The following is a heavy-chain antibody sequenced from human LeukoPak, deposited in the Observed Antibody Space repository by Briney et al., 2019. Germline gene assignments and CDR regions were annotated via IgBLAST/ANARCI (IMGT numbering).Heavy chain of an antibody. D-gene: IGHD5-18*01. Sequence: SVKVSCKASGGTFSSYAISWVRQAPGQGPEWMGRIIPILGIANYAQKFQGRVTITADKSTSTAYMELSSLRSEDTAVYYCARGAGGYSYGYYLSYWGQGTLVTVSS. J-gene: IGHJ4*02. CDR2: IIPILGIA. V-gene: IGHV1-69*04. CDR1: GGTFSSYA. CDR3: ARGAGGYSYGYYLSY.